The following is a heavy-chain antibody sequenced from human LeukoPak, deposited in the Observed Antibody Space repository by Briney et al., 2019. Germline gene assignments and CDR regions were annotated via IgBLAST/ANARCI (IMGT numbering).Heavy chain of an antibody. D-gene: IGHD4-23*01. Sequence: SETLSLTCTVSGYSISSGYYWGWIRQPPGKGLEWIGSIHHSGNTYYNPSLKSRVTISVDTSKNQFSLKLNSVTAADTAVYYCASGIQTEGNNFWGQGTLVTVSS. CDR3: ASGIQTEGNNF. J-gene: IGHJ4*02. V-gene: IGHV4-38-2*02. CDR1: GYSISSGYY. CDR2: IHHSGNT.